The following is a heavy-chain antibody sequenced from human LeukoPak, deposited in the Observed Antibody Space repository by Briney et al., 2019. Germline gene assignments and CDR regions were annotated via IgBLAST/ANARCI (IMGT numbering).Heavy chain of an antibody. J-gene: IGHJ6*03. Sequence: GRSLRLSCAASGFTFSSYAMHWVRQAPGKGLEWVAVISYDGSNKYYADSVKGRFTISRDNSKNTLYLQMNSLRAEDTAVYYCARNPYGYQLLWDYYYYYMDVWGKGTTVTVSS. CDR3: ARNPYGYQLLWDYYYYYMDV. D-gene: IGHD2-2*01. CDR2: ISYDGSNK. CDR1: GFTFSSYA. V-gene: IGHV3-30-3*01.